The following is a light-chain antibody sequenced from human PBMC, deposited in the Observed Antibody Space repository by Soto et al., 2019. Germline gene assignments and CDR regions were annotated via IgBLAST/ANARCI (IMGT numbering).Light chain of an antibody. V-gene: IGKV3-15*01. J-gene: IGKJ2*01. CDR1: QSVSSS. CDR2: GAS. Sequence: EIVMTQSPATLSVSPGERATLSCRASQSVSSSLAWYQQKPGQAPRLLIYGASTRVTGIPARFSGSASGTDFILTIISLQSEDLAVFYCQQYNNWPPYTFCHGTKLEIK. CDR3: QQYNNWPPYT.